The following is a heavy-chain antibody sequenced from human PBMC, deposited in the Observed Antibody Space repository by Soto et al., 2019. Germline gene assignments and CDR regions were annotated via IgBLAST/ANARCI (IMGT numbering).Heavy chain of an antibody. J-gene: IGHJ5*02. V-gene: IGHV1-69*13. CDR1: GGTFSSYA. CDR2: IIPIFGTA. Sequence: SVKVSCKASGGTFSSYAISWVRQAPGQGLEWMGGIIPIFGTANYAQKFQGRVTITADESTSTAYMELSSLRSEGTAVYYCARDGKGITMVRGASSFDPRGQGTLVTVSS. D-gene: IGHD3-10*01. CDR3: ARDGKGITMVRGASSFDP.